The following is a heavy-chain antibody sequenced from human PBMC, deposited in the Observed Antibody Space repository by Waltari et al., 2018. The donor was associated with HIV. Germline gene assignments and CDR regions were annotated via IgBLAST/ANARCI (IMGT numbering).Heavy chain of an antibody. V-gene: IGHV4-31*03. J-gene: IGHJ6*02. CDR1: GGSISSGGYY. CDR3: ARDRLHCSGGSCYPPLYYYYGMDV. Sequence: QVQLQESGPGLVKPSQTLSLSCPVSGGSISSGGYYWSWIRQHPGKGLEWIGYIYYSGSTSYNPSLKSRVTISVDTSKNQFSLKLSSVTAADTAVYYCARDRLHCSGGSCYPPLYYYYGMDVWGQGTTVTVSS. D-gene: IGHD2-15*01. CDR2: IYYSGST.